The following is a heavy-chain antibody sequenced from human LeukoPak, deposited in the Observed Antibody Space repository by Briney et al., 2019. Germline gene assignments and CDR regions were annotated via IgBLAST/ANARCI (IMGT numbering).Heavy chain of an antibody. V-gene: IGHV6-1*01. Sequence: SQTLSLTFAISGDSVSSNSAAWNWIRQFPSRGLEWLGRTYYRSKWSHDYALSVKSQIIINPDTSENQFSLQLNSVTPDDTAVYYCARGRSGYDYFDYWGQGTVVTVSS. D-gene: IGHD5-12*01. CDR2: TYYRSKWSH. J-gene: IGHJ4*02. CDR1: GDSVSSNSAA. CDR3: ARGRSGYDYFDY.